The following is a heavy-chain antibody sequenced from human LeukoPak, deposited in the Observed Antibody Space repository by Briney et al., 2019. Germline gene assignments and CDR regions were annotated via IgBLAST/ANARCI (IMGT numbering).Heavy chain of an antibody. CDR1: GGSISSYY. J-gene: IGHJ4*02. CDR3: ARPDYYDSSGYYAH. V-gene: IGHV4-4*07. Sequence: SETLSLTCTVSGGSISSYYWSWIRQPAGKGLEWIGRIYTSGSTNYNPSLKSRVTMSVDTSKNQFSLKLSSVTAADTAVYYCARPDYYDSSGYYAHWSQGTLVTVSS. D-gene: IGHD3-22*01. CDR2: IYTSGST.